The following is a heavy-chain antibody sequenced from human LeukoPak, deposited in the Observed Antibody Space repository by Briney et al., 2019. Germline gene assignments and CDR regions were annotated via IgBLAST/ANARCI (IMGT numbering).Heavy chain of an antibody. V-gene: IGHV1-2*02. D-gene: IGHD3-16*02. CDR1: GYSFTDYN. CDR2: INPNSGGT. Sequence: ASVKVSCKASGYSFTDYNLHWVRQTPGRGLEWMGWINPNSGGTNYAQKFQGRVTMTRDTSISTVYMELSRLRSDDTAVYYCARVVTVEGYWGQGTLVTVSS. CDR3: ARVVTVEGY. J-gene: IGHJ4*02.